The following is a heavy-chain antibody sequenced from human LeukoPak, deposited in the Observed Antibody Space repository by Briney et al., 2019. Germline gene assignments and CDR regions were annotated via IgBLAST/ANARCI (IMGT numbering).Heavy chain of an antibody. CDR1: GDSVSSNSAA. CDR3: ASALVSDYRDFEYFQH. D-gene: IGHD4-17*01. CDR2: TYYRSKWYN. V-gene: IGHV6-1*01. J-gene: IGHJ1*01. Sequence: SQTLSLTCAISGDSVSSNSAAWNWIRQSPSRGLEWLGRTYYRSKWYNDYAVSVKSRITINPDTSKNQFSLKLSSVTAADTAVYYCASALVSDYRDFEYFQHWGQGTLVTVSS.